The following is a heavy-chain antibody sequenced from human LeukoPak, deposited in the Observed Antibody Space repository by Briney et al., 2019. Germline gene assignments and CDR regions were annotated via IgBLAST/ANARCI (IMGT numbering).Heavy chain of an antibody. CDR2: IYYSGST. Sequence: SETLSLTCTVSGGSISSYYWSWIRQPPGKGLEWIGYIYYSGSTNYNPSLKSRVTISVDTSKNQFSLKLSSVTAADTAVYYCARHVSDSSGYLYFDYWGQGTLVTVSS. V-gene: IGHV4-59*08. CDR3: ARHVSDSSGYLYFDY. D-gene: IGHD3-22*01. CDR1: GGSISSYY. J-gene: IGHJ4*02.